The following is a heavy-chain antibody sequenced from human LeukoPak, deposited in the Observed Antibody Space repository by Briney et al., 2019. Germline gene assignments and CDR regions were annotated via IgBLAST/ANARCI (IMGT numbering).Heavy chain of an antibody. CDR1: GYTFTGYY. V-gene: IGHV1-2*02. CDR2: INPKSGDT. Sequence: ASVKVSCKASGYTFTGYYMHWVRQAPGQGLEWMGWINPKSGDTNYAQKFQGRVTMTRDTSISTAYMELSRLRSDDTALYYCARDPRIAAAGDDNWFDPWGQGTLVTVSS. CDR3: ARDPRIAAAGDDNWFDP. D-gene: IGHD6-13*01. J-gene: IGHJ5*02.